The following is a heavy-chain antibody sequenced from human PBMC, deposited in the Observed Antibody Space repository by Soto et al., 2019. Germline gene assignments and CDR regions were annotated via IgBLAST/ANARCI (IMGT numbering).Heavy chain of an antibody. D-gene: IGHD3-22*01. CDR3: ARAFYYYDSSGYYPNAFDI. CDR1: GYTFTSYG. V-gene: IGHV1-18*01. J-gene: IGHJ3*02. Sequence: ASVKVSCKASGYTFTSYGISWVRQAPGQGLEWMGWISAYNGNTNYAQKLQGRVTMTTDTSTSTAYTELRSLRSDDTAVYYCARAFYYYDSSGYYPNAFDIWGQGTMVTVSS. CDR2: ISAYNGNT.